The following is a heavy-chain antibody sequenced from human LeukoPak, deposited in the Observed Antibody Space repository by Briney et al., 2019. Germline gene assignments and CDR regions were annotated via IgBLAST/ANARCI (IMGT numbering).Heavy chain of an antibody. CDR2: IIPIFGTA. Sequence: SVKVSCKASGGTFSSYAVSWVRQAPGQGLEWMGGIIPIFGTANYAQKFQGRVTITTDESTSTAYMELSSLRPEDTAVYYCASGVEMATIKNWGQGTLVTVSS. V-gene: IGHV1-69*05. CDR3: ASGVEMATIKN. D-gene: IGHD5-24*01. CDR1: GGTFSSYA. J-gene: IGHJ4*02.